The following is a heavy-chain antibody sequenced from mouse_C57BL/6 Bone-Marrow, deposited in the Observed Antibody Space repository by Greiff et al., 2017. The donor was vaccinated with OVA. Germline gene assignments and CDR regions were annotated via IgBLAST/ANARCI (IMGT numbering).Heavy chain of an antibody. D-gene: IGHD1-1*01. CDR3: ANYYGSSWFAY. CDR1: GYTFTSYG. J-gene: IGHJ3*01. V-gene: IGHV1-81*01. CDR2: IYPRSGNT. Sequence: QVHVKQSGAELARPGASVKLSCKASGYTFTSYGISWVKQRTGQGLEWIGEIYPRSGNTYYNEKFKGKATLTADKSSSTAYMELRSLTSEDSAVDFCANYYGSSWFAYWGQGTLVTVSA.